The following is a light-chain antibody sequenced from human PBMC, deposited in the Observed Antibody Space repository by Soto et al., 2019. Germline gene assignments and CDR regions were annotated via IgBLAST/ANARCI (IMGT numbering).Light chain of an antibody. J-gene: IGKJ5*01. V-gene: IGKV3-20*01. CDR2: GAF. Sequence: EVVLTQSPGTLSLSPGERATLSCRASQSVSTSFLAWYQQKPGQAPRLLIYGAFSRATGIPDRFSGSGSGTEFTLTISSLQSEDFAVYYCQHYNNWPPITFGQGTRLEIK. CDR3: QHYNNWPPIT. CDR1: QSVSTSF.